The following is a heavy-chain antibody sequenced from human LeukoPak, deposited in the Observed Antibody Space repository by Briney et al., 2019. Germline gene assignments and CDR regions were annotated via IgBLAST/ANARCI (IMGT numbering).Heavy chain of an antibody. V-gene: IGHV3-9*01. CDR3: ARGTTFYGGYGFYYYGMDV. Sequence: GGSLRLSCAASGFTFDDYAMHWVRQAPGKGLEWVSGISWNSGSIGYADSVKGRFTISRDNAKNTLYLQMNSLRAEDTAVYYCARGTTFYGGYGFYYYGMDVWGQGTTVTVSS. CDR2: ISWNSGSI. J-gene: IGHJ6*02. CDR1: GFTFDDYA. D-gene: IGHD5-12*01.